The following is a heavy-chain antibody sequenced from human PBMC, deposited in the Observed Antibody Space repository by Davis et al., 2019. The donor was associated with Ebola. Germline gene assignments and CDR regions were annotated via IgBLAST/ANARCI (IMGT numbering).Heavy chain of an antibody. J-gene: IGHJ5*02. CDR2: ISQSGST. CDR3: ARGFGVVIISWFDP. CDR1: GDSISSSNW. D-gene: IGHD3-3*01. V-gene: IGHV4-4*02. Sequence: MPSETLSLTCAVSGDSISSSNWWRWVRQPPGKGLEWIGEISQSGSTYYNPSLKSRVTISVDTSKNQFSLKLSSVTAADTAVYYCARGFGVVIISWFDPWGQGTLVTVSS.